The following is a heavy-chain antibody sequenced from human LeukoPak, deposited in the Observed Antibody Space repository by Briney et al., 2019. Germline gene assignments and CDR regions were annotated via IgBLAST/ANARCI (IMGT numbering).Heavy chain of an antibody. CDR3: CTDYYDFWSGPH. CDR2: IYSQSEGGTT. CDR1: GFTFSDAC. D-gene: IGHD3-3*01. J-gene: IGHJ4*02. V-gene: IGHV3-15*01. Sequence: GGSLTLSCRASGFTFSDACMSWVRQAPGKGLEWVAQIYSQSEGGTTGYAAPVKGRFTISRDDAENTLFLQMNSLKSEDTALYICCTDYYDFWSGPHWGQGSLVTVSS.